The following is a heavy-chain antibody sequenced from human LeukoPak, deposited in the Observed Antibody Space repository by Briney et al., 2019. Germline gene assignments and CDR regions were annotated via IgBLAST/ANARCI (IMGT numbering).Heavy chain of an antibody. CDR1: GFTFSDYY. V-gene: IGHV3-11*01. CDR2: ISSSGSSI. CDR3: AKEGYFDWPDAFDI. Sequence: PGGSLRLSCAASGFTFSDYYMNWIRQAPGKGLEWVSYISSSGSSIDYADSVKGRFIVSRDNAKNSLYLQMNSLRAEDTAVYYCAKEGYFDWPDAFDIWGQGTMVTVSS. D-gene: IGHD3-9*01. J-gene: IGHJ3*02.